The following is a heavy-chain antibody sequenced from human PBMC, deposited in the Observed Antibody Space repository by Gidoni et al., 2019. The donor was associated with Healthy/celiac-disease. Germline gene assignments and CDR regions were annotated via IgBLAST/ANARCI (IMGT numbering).Heavy chain of an antibody. J-gene: IGHJ5*02. CDR1: GGAVSSGSAY. V-gene: IGHV4-61*01. CDR2: IYYSGST. Sequence: QVQLQESGPGLVKPAENASLTSPVPGGAVSSGSAYWSWIRQPPGKGLEWIGYIYYSGSTNYNPSLKSRVTISVDTSKDQFSLKLSSVTAADTAVYYCARCYSSGVWFDPWGQGTLVTVSS. D-gene: IGHD6-25*01. CDR3: ARCYSSGVWFDP.